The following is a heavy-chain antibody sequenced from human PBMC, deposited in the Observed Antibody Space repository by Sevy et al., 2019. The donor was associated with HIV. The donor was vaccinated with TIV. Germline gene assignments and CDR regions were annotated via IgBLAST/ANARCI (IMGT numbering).Heavy chain of an antibody. CDR3: ARVMATINYYYYYMDV. CDR2: INPNSGGT. D-gene: IGHD5-12*01. Sequence: ASVKVSCKASGYTFTGYYMHWVRQAPGQGLEWMGWINPNSGGTNYAQKFQGRVTMTRDTSISTAYMELSRLRSDDTAVYYCARVMATINYYYYYMDVWGKGTTVTVSS. J-gene: IGHJ6*03. V-gene: IGHV1-2*02. CDR1: GYTFTGYY.